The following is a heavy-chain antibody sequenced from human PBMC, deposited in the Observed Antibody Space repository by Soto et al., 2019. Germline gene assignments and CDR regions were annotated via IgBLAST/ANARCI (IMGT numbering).Heavy chain of an antibody. Sequence: PSETLSLTCAAHNGSFTDYFWTWIRQSPGKGLEWIGEINHRGGATYNPSLRSRVTISIDTSKNHFSLSLRSLTAADTAVYYCVARGMTYHFLRGPHPFAPWGHGTLVTVS. CDR2: INHRGGA. D-gene: IGHD3-3*01. V-gene: IGHV4-34*01. CDR3: VARGMTYHFLRGPHPFAP. CDR1: NGSFTDYF. J-gene: IGHJ5*02.